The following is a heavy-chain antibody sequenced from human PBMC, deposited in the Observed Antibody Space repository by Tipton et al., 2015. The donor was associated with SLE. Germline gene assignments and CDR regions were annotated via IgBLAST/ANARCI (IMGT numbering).Heavy chain of an antibody. CDR3: ARDRGRYEVQDY. CDR1: GFTFDDYG. Sequence: SLRLSCAASGFTFDDYGMSWVRQVPGKGLEWVSGINWNGGSTGYADSVKGRFTISRDNAKNSLYLQMNSLRAEDTASYYCARDRGRYEVQDYWGQGTLVTVSS. D-gene: IGHD1-1*01. J-gene: IGHJ4*02. CDR2: INWNGGST. V-gene: IGHV3-20*04.